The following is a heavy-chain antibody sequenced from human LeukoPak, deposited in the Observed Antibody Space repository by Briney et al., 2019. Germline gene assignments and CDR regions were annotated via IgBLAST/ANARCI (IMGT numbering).Heavy chain of an antibody. J-gene: IGHJ6*03. CDR1: GGSISSYY. Sequence: SETLSLTCTVSGGSISSYYWSWIRQPPGKGLEWIGYIYYSGSTNYNPSLKSRVTISVDTSKNQFSLKLSSVTAADTAVYYCARDRGYCSSTSCYDDYYYYMDVWGKGTTVTVSS. V-gene: IGHV4-59*01. CDR2: IYYSGST. D-gene: IGHD2-2*01. CDR3: ARDRGYCSSTSCYDDYYYYMDV.